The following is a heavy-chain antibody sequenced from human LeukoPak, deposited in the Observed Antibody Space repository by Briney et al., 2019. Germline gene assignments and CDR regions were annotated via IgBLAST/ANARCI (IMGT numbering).Heavy chain of an antibody. CDR2: ISWNSGSI. V-gene: IGHV3-9*01. Sequence: GRSLRPSCAASGFTFDDYAMHWVRQAPGKGLEWVSGISWNSGSIGYADSVKGRFTISRDNAKNSLYLQMNSLRAEDTALYYCAKSSGAIAAYYFDYWGQGTLVTVSS. D-gene: IGHD6-25*01. J-gene: IGHJ4*02. CDR3: AKSSGAIAAYYFDY. CDR1: GFTFDDYA.